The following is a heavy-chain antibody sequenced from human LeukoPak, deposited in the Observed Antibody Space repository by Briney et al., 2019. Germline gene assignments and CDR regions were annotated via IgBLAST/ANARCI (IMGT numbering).Heavy chain of an antibody. V-gene: IGHV4-34*01. D-gene: IGHD6-6*01. CDR3: ARAPGDGSSTVSWFDP. Sequence: SETLSLTCAVYGGSFSGYYWSWIRQPPGKGLEWIGEINHSGSTNYNPSLESRVTISVDTSKNQFSLKLSSVTAADTAVYYRARAPGDGSSTVSWFDPWGQGTLVTVSS. J-gene: IGHJ5*02. CDR2: INHSGST. CDR1: GGSFSGYY.